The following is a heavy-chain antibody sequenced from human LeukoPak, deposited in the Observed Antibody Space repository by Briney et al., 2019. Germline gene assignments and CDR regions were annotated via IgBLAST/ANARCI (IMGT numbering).Heavy chain of an antibody. J-gene: IGHJ4*02. V-gene: IGHV5-51*01. CDR3: AMSYASGSYIDGGFDY. CDR2: IYPGDSDT. D-gene: IGHD3-10*01. CDR1: GYSFITYW. Sequence: GESRKISCKGSGYSFITYWIGWVRQMPGKGLEWMGIIYPGDSDTRYSPSFQGQVTISADKSISTAYLQWSSLKASDTAIYYCAMSYASGSYIDGGFDYWGQGTQVTVSS.